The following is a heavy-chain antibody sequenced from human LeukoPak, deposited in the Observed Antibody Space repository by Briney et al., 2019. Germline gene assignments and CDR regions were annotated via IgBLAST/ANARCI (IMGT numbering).Heavy chain of an antibody. J-gene: IGHJ4*02. CDR2: IRQDGSEK. CDR1: EFIFSNYW. V-gene: IGHV3-7*03. Sequence: GGSLRLSCAASEFIFSNYWMSWVRQAPGKGLEWVANIRQDGSEKYFVDSVKGRFTISRDNAKNSLYLQMNSLRAEDTAVYYCARGTVGGSYFDYWGQGTLVTVSS. CDR3: ARGTVGGSYFDY. D-gene: IGHD1-26*01.